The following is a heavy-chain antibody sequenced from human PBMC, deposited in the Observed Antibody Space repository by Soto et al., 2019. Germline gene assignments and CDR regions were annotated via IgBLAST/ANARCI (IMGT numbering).Heavy chain of an antibody. Sequence: SETLSLTCTVAGGSISSSIDYWGWIRQPPGKGLEWIGSIYYSGSTYYNPSLKSRVTISVDTSKNQFSLKLSSVTAADTAVYYCMLGSGWKDFDYWGQGTLVTVSS. CDR2: IYYSGST. J-gene: IGHJ4*02. D-gene: IGHD3-22*01. CDR3: MLGSGWKDFDY. CDR1: GGSISSSIDY. V-gene: IGHV4-39*01.